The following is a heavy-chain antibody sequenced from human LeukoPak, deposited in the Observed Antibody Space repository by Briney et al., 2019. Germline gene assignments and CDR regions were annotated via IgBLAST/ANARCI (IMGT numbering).Heavy chain of an antibody. V-gene: IGHV1-18*01. CDR2: ISAYNGNT. J-gene: IGHJ4*02. Sequence: ASVKVSCKASGYTFTSYGISWVRQAPGQGLEWMGWISAYNGNTNYAQKLQGRVTMTTDTSTSTAYMELSSLRSEDTAVYYCARTLGYCTNGVCPYDYWGQGTLVTVSS. CDR1: GYTFTSYG. CDR3: ARTLGYCTNGVCPYDY. D-gene: IGHD2-8*01.